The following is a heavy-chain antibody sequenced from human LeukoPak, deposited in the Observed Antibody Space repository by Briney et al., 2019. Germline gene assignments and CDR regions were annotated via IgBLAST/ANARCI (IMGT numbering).Heavy chain of an antibody. J-gene: IGHJ6*03. CDR1: GYTFTSYG. CDR3: ARHCSSTSCYYYYYMDV. CDR2: ISAYNGNT. Sequence: ASVKVSCKASGYTFTSYGISWVRQAPGQGLEWMGWISAYNGNTNYAQELQGRVTMTTDTSTSTAYMELRSLRSDDTAVYYCARHCSSTSCYYYYYMDVWGKGTTVTVSS. V-gene: IGHV1-18*01. D-gene: IGHD2-2*01.